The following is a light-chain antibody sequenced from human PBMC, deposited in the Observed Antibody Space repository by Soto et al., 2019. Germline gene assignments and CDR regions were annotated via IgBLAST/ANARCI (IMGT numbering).Light chain of an antibody. CDR2: GAS. Sequence: EIVMTQSPATLSVSPGERATLSCRASQSVSSNLAWYQQKPGQSPRLLIYGASTRATGIPARFSGSGAGTEFTLPISSLQSEDFAVYYCQQYNNWTLYTFGQGTKLEIK. CDR3: QQYNNWTLYT. V-gene: IGKV3-15*01. CDR1: QSVSSN. J-gene: IGKJ2*01.